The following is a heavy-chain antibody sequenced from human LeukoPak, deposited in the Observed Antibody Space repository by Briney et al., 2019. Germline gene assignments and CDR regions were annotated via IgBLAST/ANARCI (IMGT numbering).Heavy chain of an antibody. V-gene: IGHV1-69*13. Sequence: SVKVSCTASGGTFSSYAISWVRQAPGQGLEWMGGIIPIFGTANYAQKFQGRVTITADESTSTAYMELSSLRSEDTAVYYCARDFVGANYCGGDCYSSWGQGTLVTVSS. D-gene: IGHD2-21*02. CDR2: IIPIFGTA. CDR3: ARDFVGANYCGGDCYSS. J-gene: IGHJ5*02. CDR1: GGTFSSYA.